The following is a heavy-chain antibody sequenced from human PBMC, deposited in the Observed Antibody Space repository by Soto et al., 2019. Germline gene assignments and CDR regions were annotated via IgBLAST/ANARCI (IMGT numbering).Heavy chain of an antibody. CDR3: ARDHVVPAANLAFDI. CDR2: IYHSGST. J-gene: IGHJ3*02. CDR1: GGSISSSYW. D-gene: IGHD2-2*01. Sequence: QVQLQESGPGLVKPSGTLSLTCAVSGGSISSSYWWSWVRQPPGKGLEWIGEIYHSGSTNYNPSLKSRVTISVDKSKNQYSLKLSSVTAADTAVYYCARDHVVPAANLAFDIWGQGTMVTVSS. V-gene: IGHV4-4*02.